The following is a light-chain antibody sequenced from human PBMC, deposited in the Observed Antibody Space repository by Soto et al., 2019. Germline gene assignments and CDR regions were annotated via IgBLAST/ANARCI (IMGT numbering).Light chain of an antibody. Sequence: VLTPSPGTLSFSPGEKATPSCRARPSVSSSYLAWYQQKPGQAPRLLIYGASSRATGIPDRFSGSGSGTDFTLTISRLEPEDFAVYYCQQYGSSLSITFGQGTRLEIK. CDR3: QQYGSSLSIT. J-gene: IGKJ5*01. V-gene: IGKV3-20*01. CDR2: GAS. CDR1: PSVSSSY.